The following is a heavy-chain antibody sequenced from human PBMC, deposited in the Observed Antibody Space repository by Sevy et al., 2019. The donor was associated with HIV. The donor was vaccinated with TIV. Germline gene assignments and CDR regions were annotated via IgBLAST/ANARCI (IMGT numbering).Heavy chain of an antibody. J-gene: IGHJ6*02. Sequence: GGSLRLSCAASGFTFSSYEMNWVRQAPGKGLEWLSHISSSGSSMYYADSVKGRFTISRDNAKNSLYLQMNSLRAEDTAVYYCAKVLARGVAVAGTAWGMDVWGQGTTVTVSS. CDR2: ISSSGSSM. CDR3: AKVLARGVAVAGTAWGMDV. V-gene: IGHV3-48*03. D-gene: IGHD6-19*01. CDR1: GFTFSSYE.